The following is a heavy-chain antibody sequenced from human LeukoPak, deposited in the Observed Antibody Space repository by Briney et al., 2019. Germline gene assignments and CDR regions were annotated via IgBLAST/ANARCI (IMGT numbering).Heavy chain of an antibody. D-gene: IGHD3-22*01. CDR2: ISSSGGST. V-gene: IGHV3-23*01. CDR3: AKRSGSSDYYYEDY. J-gene: IGHJ4*02. Sequence: PGXGLEWVSAISSSGGSTYYADSVKGRFTISRDNSKNTLYLQMNSLRAEDTAVYYCAKRSGSSDYYYEDYWGQGTLVTVSS.